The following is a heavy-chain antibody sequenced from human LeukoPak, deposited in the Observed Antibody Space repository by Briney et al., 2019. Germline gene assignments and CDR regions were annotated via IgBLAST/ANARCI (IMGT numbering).Heavy chain of an antibody. CDR1: GGSISSLNW. D-gene: IGHD3-22*01. J-gene: IGHJ4*02. CDR3: ARRDYYDSTGYYDY. V-gene: IGHV4-4*02. Sequence: SETLSLTCAVSGGSISSLNWWSWVRQPPGKGLEWIGEIYHSGSTNYNPSLKSRVTISIDKSKNQFSLKLSSVTAADTAVYYCARRDYYDSTGYYDYWGQGTLVTVPS. CDR2: IYHSGST.